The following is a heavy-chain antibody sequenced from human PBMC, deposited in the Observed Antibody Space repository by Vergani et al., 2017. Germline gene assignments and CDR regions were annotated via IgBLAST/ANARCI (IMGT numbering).Heavy chain of an antibody. CDR2: IYTSGST. J-gene: IGHJ6*03. D-gene: IGHD3-3*01. Sequence: QVQLQESGPGLVKPSQTLSLTCTVSGGSISSGSYYWSWIRQPAGKGLEWIGRIYTSGSTNYNPSLKSRVTISVDTSKNQFSLKLSSVTAADTAVYYCARGPLRSTDYYDFWSGSYYYYYMDVWGKGTTVTVSS. CDR1: GGSISSGSYY. CDR3: ARGPLRSTDYYDFWSGSYYYYYMDV. V-gene: IGHV4-61*02.